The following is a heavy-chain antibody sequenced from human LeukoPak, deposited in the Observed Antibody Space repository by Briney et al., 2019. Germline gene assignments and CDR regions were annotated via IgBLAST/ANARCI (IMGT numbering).Heavy chain of an antibody. V-gene: IGHV3-7*01. CDR3: AYSSSSSAFDY. D-gene: IGHD6-6*01. CDR1: GFTFTSYW. J-gene: IGHJ4*02. Sequence: PGGSLRLSCAASGFTFTSYWMSWVRQAPGKGLEWVANIKQDGSEISYVDSVKGRFTISRDNAKNSLYLQMNSLRAEDTAVYYCAYSSSSSAFDYWGQGTLVTVSS. CDR2: IKQDGSEI.